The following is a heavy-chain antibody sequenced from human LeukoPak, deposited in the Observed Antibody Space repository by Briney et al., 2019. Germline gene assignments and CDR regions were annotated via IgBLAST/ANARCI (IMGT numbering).Heavy chain of an antibody. CDR2: IIPIFGTA. D-gene: IGHD3-3*01. J-gene: IGHJ4*02. CDR1: GGTFIKYT. V-gene: IGHV1-69*01. CDR3: ARSRLTYDFWSGYYLDY. Sequence: SVKVSCKASGGTFIKYTISWVRQRPGQGLEWMGGIIPIFGTANYAQKFQGRVTITADESTSTAYMELSSLRSEDTAVYYCARSRLTYDFWSGYYLDYWGQGTLVTVSS.